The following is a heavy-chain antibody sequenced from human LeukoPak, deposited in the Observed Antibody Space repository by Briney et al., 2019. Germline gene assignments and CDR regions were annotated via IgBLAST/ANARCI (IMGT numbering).Heavy chain of an antibody. V-gene: IGHV1-69*05. J-gene: IGHJ4*02. CDR3: ARIEDSTHGLLDY. D-gene: IGHD5-12*01. CDR1: GGSFNNYA. Sequence: GASVKVSCKAPGGSFNNYAISWVRQAPGHGLEWMGRGIPFSGTSDYAHKFQARGPITMDEAPAYVELRSLRPEDTAVYYCARIEDSTHGLLDYWGQGTLVTVSS. CDR2: GIPFSGTS.